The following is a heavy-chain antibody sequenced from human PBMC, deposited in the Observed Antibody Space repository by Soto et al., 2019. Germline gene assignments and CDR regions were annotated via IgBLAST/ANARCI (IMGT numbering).Heavy chain of an antibody. CDR3: ARTSGYSSSWYFFRYAFDI. V-gene: IGHV4-30-4*01. CDR1: GGSISSGDYC. D-gene: IGHD6-13*01. Sequence: SETLSLTCTVSGGSISSGDYCWSWIRQPPGKGLEWIGYIYYSGSTYYNPSLKSRVTISVDTSKNQFSLKLSSVTAADTAVYYCARTSGYSSSWYFFRYAFDIWGQGTMVTVSS. CDR2: IYYSGST. J-gene: IGHJ3*02.